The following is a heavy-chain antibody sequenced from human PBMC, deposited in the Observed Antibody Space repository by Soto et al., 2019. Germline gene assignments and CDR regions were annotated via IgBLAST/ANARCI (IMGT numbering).Heavy chain of an antibody. CDR1: GYNFASYW. CDR2: IDPTDSYT. Sequence: GESLKISCTGSGYNFASYWISWVRQMPGKGLEWMGRIDPTDSYTNYSPSFQGHVTISADKSIPTAYLQWGSLKASDTAMYYCARRRLYCSTTGCNHSTPFDFWGQGTLVTVSS. J-gene: IGHJ4*02. CDR3: ARRRLYCSTTGCNHSTPFDF. D-gene: IGHD2-2*01. V-gene: IGHV5-10-1*01.